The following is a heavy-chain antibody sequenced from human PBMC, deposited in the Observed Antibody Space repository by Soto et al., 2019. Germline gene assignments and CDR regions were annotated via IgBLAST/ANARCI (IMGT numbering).Heavy chain of an antibody. CDR3: VRDRTATVPTSIDY. Sequence: EVQLVESGGDLVQPGGSLRLSCAASGFTFSNYEMNWVRQAPGKGLEWVAYISYSGSDTYYADSVKGRFTISRDNARDSLHLQMNSLRVEDSALYYCVRDRTATVPTSIDYWGHGTLVSVSS. CDR1: GFTFSNYE. V-gene: IGHV3-48*03. CDR2: ISYSGSDT. D-gene: IGHD4-4*01. J-gene: IGHJ4*01.